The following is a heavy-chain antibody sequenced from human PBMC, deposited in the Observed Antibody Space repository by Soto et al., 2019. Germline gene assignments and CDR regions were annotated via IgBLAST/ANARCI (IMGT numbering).Heavy chain of an antibody. CDR2: IIPIFGTA. Sequence: VQLVQSGAEVKKPGSSVKVSCKASGGTFSSYAISWVRQAPGQGLEWMGGIIPIFGTANYAQKFQGRVTITADESTSTAYMELSRLRSEATGVYYCAIPARGDFWSPSDYWGQGTLVTGSS. J-gene: IGHJ4*02. D-gene: IGHD3-3*01. V-gene: IGHV1-69*01. CDR3: AIPARGDFWSPSDY. CDR1: GGTFSSYA.